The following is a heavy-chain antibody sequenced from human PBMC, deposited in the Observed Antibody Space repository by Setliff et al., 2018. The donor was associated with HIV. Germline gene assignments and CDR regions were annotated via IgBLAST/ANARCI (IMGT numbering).Heavy chain of an antibody. CDR3: ARHVSGSYHSPFQH. D-gene: IGHD1-26*01. V-gene: IGHV4-34*01. CDR1: GGAFNDYY. Sequence: PSETLSLTCAVYGGAFNDYYWNWIRQPPGEGLQWIGEINHSGNINYNPSLRSRVTMSVDTSKKQFSLKLTSVTAADTAVYYCARHVSGSYHSPFQHWGQGALVTVSS. CDR2: INHSGNI. J-gene: IGHJ1*01.